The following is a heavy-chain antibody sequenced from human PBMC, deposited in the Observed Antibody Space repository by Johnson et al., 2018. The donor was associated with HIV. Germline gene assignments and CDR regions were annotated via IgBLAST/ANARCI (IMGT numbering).Heavy chain of an antibody. CDR1: GFTVRSNY. J-gene: IGHJ3*02. D-gene: IGHD1-26*01. CDR2: ISYVGTHE. CDR3: AREGLIVGATLGAFDI. Sequence: QVQLVESGGGLVQPGGSLRLSCAASGFTVRSNYMSWVRQAPGTGLEWVAVISYVGTHEYYADSVKGRFTISRDNSKNTLYLQMGSLRAEDMAVYYCAREGLIVGATLGAFDIWGQGTMVTVSS. V-gene: IGHV3-30*14.